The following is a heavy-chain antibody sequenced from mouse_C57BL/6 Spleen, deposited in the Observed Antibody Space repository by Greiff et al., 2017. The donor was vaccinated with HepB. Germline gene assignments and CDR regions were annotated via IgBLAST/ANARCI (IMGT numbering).Heavy chain of an antibody. CDR2: IYPGNSDT. V-gene: IGHV1-5*01. J-gene: IGHJ1*03. D-gene: IGHD1-1*01. CDR3: TTYYGSSYRYFDV. CDR1: GYTFTSYW. Sequence: EVQLQQSGTVLARPGASVKMSCKTSGYTFTSYWMHWVKQRPGQGLEWIGAIYPGNSDTSYNQKFKGKAKLTAVTSASTAYMELSSLTNEDSAVYYCTTYYGSSYRYFDVWGTGTTVTVSS.